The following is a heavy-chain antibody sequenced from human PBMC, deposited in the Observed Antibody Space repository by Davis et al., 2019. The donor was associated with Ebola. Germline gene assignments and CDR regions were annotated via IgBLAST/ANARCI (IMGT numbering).Heavy chain of an antibody. J-gene: IGHJ6*02. V-gene: IGHV3-30*18. CDR3: AKGDDKYYYYGMDV. CDR2: ISYDGSNK. CDR1: GFTFSSYG. Sequence: PGGSLRLSCAASGFTFSSYGMHWVRQAPGKGLEWVAVISYDGSNKYYADSVKGRFTISRDNSKNTLYLQMNSLRAEDTAVYYCAKGDDKYYYYGMDVWGQGTTVTVSS. D-gene: IGHD1-1*01.